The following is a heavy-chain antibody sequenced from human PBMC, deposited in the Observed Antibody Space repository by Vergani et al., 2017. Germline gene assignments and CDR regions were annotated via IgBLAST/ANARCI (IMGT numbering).Heavy chain of an antibody. J-gene: IGHJ5*02. CDR1: GGSISSSSYY. CDR3: ARHWYDDFWSGYWSWFDP. D-gene: IGHD3-3*01. CDR2: IYYSGST. V-gene: IGHV4-39*01. Sequence: QLQLQESGPGLVKPSETLSLTCTVSGGSISSSSYYWGWIRQPPGKGLEWIGSIYYSGSTYYNPSLKSRVTISVDTSKNQFSLKLSSVTAADTAVYYCARHWYDDFWSGYWSWFDPWGQGTLVTVSS.